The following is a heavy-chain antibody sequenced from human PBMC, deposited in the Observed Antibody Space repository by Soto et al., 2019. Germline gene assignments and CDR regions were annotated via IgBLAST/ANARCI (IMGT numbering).Heavy chain of an antibody. Sequence: ASVKVSCKASGYTFTSYDINWVRQATGQGLEWMGWMNPNSGNTGYAQKFQGRVTMTRNTSISTAYMELSSLRSEDTAVYYCARVTMVRGVRKNFYYGMDVWGQGTTVTVSS. D-gene: IGHD3-10*01. CDR1: GYTFTSYD. CDR2: MNPNSGNT. J-gene: IGHJ6*02. V-gene: IGHV1-8*01. CDR3: ARVTMVRGVRKNFYYGMDV.